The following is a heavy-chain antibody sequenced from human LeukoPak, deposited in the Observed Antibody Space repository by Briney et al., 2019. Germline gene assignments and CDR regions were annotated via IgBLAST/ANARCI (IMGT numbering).Heavy chain of an antibody. D-gene: IGHD3-22*01. V-gene: IGHV4-4*09. J-gene: IGHJ4*02. CDR3: ASLYFYDGSGYHYYFDY. CDR1: GGSISSFY. Sequence: SETLSLTCTVSGGSISSFYWSWIRQPPGKGLEWLGYMYTGGSTEYNPSLESRVTISVDTSKNQFSLELSSVTAADTAVYYCASLYFYDGSGYHYYFDYWGQGTLVTVSS. CDR2: MYTGGST.